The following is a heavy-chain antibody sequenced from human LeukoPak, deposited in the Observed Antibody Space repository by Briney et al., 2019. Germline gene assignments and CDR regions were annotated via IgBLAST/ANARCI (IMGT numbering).Heavy chain of an antibody. V-gene: IGHV3-23*01. CDR2: SSGDGGNT. D-gene: IGHD3-3*01. J-gene: IGHJ4*02. Sequence: PGGSLRLSCAASGFTFNSYAMSWVRQAPGKGLEWVSASSGDGGNTDYANSVKGRFTISRDNSKNTIYLQMNSLRADDTAVYYCAKQGRNDFVDSWGQGTLVTVSS. CDR3: AKQGRNDFVDS. CDR1: GFTFNSYA.